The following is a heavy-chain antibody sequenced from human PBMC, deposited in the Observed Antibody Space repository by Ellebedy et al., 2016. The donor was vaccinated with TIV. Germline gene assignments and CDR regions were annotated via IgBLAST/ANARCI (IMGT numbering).Heavy chain of an antibody. CDR2: TYYRSKWYN. D-gene: IGHD6-19*01. V-gene: IGHV6-1*01. CDR1: GDSVSSNSAA. Sequence: SQTLSLTCVISGDSVSSNSAAWNWIRQSPSRGLEWLGRTYYRSKWYNDYAVSVESRITINPDTSKNQFSLRLSSVTAADTAVYYCAREQWLVPDYWGQGTLVTVSS. J-gene: IGHJ4*02. CDR3: AREQWLVPDY.